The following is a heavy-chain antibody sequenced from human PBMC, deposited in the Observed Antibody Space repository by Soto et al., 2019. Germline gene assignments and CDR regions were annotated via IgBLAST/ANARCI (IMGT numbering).Heavy chain of an antibody. J-gene: IGHJ4*02. Sequence: WGSLRLSCAASGFNLSHPWMTWVRQSSGKGRDWVGHIKSKTDGRTADYAAPVTGTITILRDYSNDTICLQMSSLKTADTAVYSCPGAIYSNSLTSHHNVAYWGQGTLVTVSS. CDR1: GFNLSHPW. CDR2: IKSKTDGRTA. CDR3: PGAIYSNSLTSHHNVAY. V-gene: IGHV3-15*01. D-gene: IGHD3-9*01.